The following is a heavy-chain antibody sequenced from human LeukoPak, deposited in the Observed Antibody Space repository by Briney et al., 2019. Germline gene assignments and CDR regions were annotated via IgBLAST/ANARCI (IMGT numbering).Heavy chain of an antibody. CDR3: ARLVLSGTLDY. D-gene: IGHD3-16*02. J-gene: IGHJ4*02. CDR1: GGSISSSSYY. CDR2: IYYSGST. V-gene: IGHV4-39*07. Sequence: SETLSLTCTVSGGSISSSSYYWGWIRQPPGKGLEWIGGIYYSGSTYYNPSLKSRVTISVDTSKNQFSLKLSSVTAADTAVYYCARLVLSGTLDYWGQGTLVTVSS.